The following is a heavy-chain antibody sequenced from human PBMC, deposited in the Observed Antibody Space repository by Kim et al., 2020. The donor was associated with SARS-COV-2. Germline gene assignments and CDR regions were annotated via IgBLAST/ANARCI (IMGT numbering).Heavy chain of an antibody. J-gene: IGHJ4*02. D-gene: IGHD3-10*01. CDR3: ARDLSIFMVRGVIGY. CDR2: INTNTGNP. V-gene: IGHV7-4-1*02. CDR1: GYTFTSYA. Sequence: ASVNVSCKASGYTFTSYAMNWVRQAPGQGLEWMGWINTNTGNPTYAQGFTGRFVFSLDTSVSTAYLQISSLKAEDTAVYYCARDLSIFMVRGVIGYWGQGTLVTVSS.